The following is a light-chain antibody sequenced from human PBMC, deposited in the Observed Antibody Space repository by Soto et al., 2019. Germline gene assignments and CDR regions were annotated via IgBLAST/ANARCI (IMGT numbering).Light chain of an antibody. CDR1: QSISSY. J-gene: IGKJ1*01. Sequence: DIQMTQSPSSLSASVGDRVTITCRASQSISSYLNWYQQKPGKAPKLLIYPASCLQSGVPSRFSGSGSGTDFTLTISSLQPEDFATYYCQKSYSTPPERTFGQGTKVEIK. CDR3: QKSYSTPPERT. V-gene: IGKV1-39*01. CDR2: PAS.